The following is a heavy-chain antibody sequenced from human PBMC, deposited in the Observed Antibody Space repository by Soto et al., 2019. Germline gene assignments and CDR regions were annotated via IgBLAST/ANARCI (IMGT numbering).Heavy chain of an antibody. CDR1: GFTFSSYA. J-gene: IGHJ5*02. D-gene: IGHD3-10*01. CDR2: ISGSGGST. Sequence: GGSLRLSCAASGFTFSSYAMSWVRQAPGKGLEWVSAISGSGGSTYYADSVKGRFTISRDNSKNTLYLQMNSLRAEDTAVYYCAKHPYITMVRGCWFDPWGQGTLVTVSS. V-gene: IGHV3-23*01. CDR3: AKHPYITMVRGCWFDP.